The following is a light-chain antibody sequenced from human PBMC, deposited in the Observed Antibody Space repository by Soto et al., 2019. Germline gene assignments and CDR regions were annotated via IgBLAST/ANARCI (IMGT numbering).Light chain of an antibody. CDR1: SSDVGGYNY. Sequence: QSALTQPASVSGSPGQSITISCTGTSSDVGGYNYVCWYQKHPGRAPKLVICDVSNRPSGVSNRFSGSKSGNTASLTISGLQAEDEADYYCISYTSSSTWVFGGGTKLTVL. CDR2: DVS. CDR3: ISYTSSSTWV. V-gene: IGLV2-14*01. J-gene: IGLJ3*02.